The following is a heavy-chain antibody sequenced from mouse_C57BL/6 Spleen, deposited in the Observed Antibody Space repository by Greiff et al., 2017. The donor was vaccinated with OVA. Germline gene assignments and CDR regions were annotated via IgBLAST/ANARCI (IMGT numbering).Heavy chain of an antibody. J-gene: IGHJ3*01. D-gene: IGHD3-2*02. CDR3: ATDSSGYRWFAY. CDR1: GYNFTSYW. CDR2: NHPSDSDT. Sequence: VQPPKPGAEMVKTGASVKGSCKASGYNFTSYWMHWVKQRPGQGLGWIGRNHPSDSDTNYKQKFKGKATLNVDKSSSTAYMQLSSRTSEDSAVYCGATDSSGYRWFAYWGQGTLVTVSA. V-gene: IGHV1-74*01.